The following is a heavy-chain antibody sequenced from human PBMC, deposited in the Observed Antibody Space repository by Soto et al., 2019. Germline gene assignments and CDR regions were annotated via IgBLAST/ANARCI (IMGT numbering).Heavy chain of an antibody. J-gene: IGHJ5*02. Sequence: ASVKVSCKASGGILSSYSINWVRQDPRQGLEWMGGIIPIFHTANYAQKFQGRVTITADESTSTAYMEVTSLTSEDTAVYYCARGALPAAINNWIDPWGQGTLVTVSS. CDR2: IIPIFHTA. CDR1: GGILSSYS. D-gene: IGHD2-2*02. CDR3: ARGALPAAINNWIDP. V-gene: IGHV1-69*13.